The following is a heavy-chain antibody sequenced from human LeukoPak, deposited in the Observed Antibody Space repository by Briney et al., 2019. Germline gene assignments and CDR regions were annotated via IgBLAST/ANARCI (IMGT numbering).Heavy chain of an antibody. CDR1: GGTFSSYA. Sequence: SVKVSCKASGGTFSSYAISWVRQAPGQGFEWMGGIIPIFGTANYAQKFQGRVTITADESTSTAYMELSSLRSEDTAVYYCARERYGGKVRYGMDVWGQGTTVTVSS. CDR2: IIPIFGTA. D-gene: IGHD4-23*01. CDR3: ARERYGGKVRYGMDV. V-gene: IGHV1-69*13. J-gene: IGHJ6*01.